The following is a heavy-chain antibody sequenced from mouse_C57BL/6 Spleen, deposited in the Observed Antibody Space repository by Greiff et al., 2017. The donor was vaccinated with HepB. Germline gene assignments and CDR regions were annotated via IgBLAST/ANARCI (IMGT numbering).Heavy chain of an antibody. Sequence: EVQGVESGGGLVKPGGSLKLSCAASGFTFSSYAMSWVRQTPEKRLEWVATISDGGSYTYYPDNVKGRYTISRDNAKNNLYLQMSHLKSEDTAMYYCARASNYYDSDYVDYWGQGTTLTVSS. CDR3: ARASNYYDSDYVDY. D-gene: IGHD1-1*01. V-gene: IGHV5-4*01. CDR1: GFTFSSYA. CDR2: ISDGGSYT. J-gene: IGHJ2*01.